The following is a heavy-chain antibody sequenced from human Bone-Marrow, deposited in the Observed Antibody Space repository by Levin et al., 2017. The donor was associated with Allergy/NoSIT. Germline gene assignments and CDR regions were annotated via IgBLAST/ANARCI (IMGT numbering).Heavy chain of an antibody. CDR3: ARGSSGALGTY. V-gene: IGHV4-31*03. Sequence: SQTLSLTCTVSGGSISSGGYYWSWIRQHPGKGLEWIGYTYYSGSTYYNPSLKSRVTISVDTPKNQFSLKLSSVTAADTAVYYCARGSSGALGTYWGQGTLVTVSS. D-gene: IGHD3-22*01. J-gene: IGHJ4*02. CDR2: TYYSGST. CDR1: GGSISSGGYY.